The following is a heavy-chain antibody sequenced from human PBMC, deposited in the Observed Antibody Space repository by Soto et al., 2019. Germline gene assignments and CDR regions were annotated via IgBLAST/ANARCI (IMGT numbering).Heavy chain of an antibody. CDR2: IYSGGNT. D-gene: IGHD2-2*01. V-gene: IGHV3-53*01. CDR3: ARDSTTPGAFGI. Sequence: PGGCLRLSCAASGFTVSNNYMSWVRQAPGKGLEWVSAIYSGGNTYYADSVKGRFTISRDNSKNTLYLQMNTLRAEDTAVYYCARDSTTPGAFGIWGQGTKVTVSS. CDR1: GFTVSNNY. J-gene: IGHJ3*02.